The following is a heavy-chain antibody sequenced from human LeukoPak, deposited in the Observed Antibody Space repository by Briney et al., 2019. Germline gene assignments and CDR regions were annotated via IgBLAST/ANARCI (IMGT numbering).Heavy chain of an antibody. Sequence: ASVKISCKVSGYTFTDYYMHWVRQAPGQGLEWMGIINPSGGSTSYAQKFQGRVTMTRDTSTSTVYMELSSLRSEDTAVYYCARDFSATDVLRFLEWLMPMDWGQGTLVTVSS. CDR1: GYTFTDYY. CDR3: ARDFSATDVLRFLEWLMPMD. D-gene: IGHD3-3*01. J-gene: IGHJ4*02. CDR2: INPSGGST. V-gene: IGHV1-46*03.